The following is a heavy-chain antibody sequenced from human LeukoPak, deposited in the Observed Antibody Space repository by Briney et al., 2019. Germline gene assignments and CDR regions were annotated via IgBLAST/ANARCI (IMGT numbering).Heavy chain of an antibody. CDR1: GFTFSNYG. D-gene: IGHD3-10*01. J-gene: IGHJ4*02. CDR2: ISYDGSNT. V-gene: IGHV3-30*18. CDR3: VKGYGSGSYSTDY. Sequence: AGGSLGLSCAASGFTFSNYGMHWVRQAPGKGLDWVAFISYDGSNTYYADSVKGRFTISRDNSKNTLYLQMNSLRTEDTAVYYCVKGYGSGSYSTDYWGQGTLITVSS.